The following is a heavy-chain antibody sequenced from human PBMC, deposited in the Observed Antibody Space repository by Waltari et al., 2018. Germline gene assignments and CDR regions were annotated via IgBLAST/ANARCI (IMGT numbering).Heavy chain of an antibody. CDR3: VKDLNSGSYYVRDDAFNV. D-gene: IGHD3-10*01. CDR1: GCTFGDYS. J-gene: IGHJ3*01. Sequence: EGQLVETGGSGVQPEGSLRLSCLASGCTFGDYSMHWVRQVAGKGLEWVSGMCWGRYTTDYVDSVKCRFTISRDNNKNSVYLQMNSLRIDDTGLYYCVKDLNSGSYYVRDDAFNVWGRGTVVTVSS. V-gene: IGHV3-43*01. CDR2: MCWGRYTT.